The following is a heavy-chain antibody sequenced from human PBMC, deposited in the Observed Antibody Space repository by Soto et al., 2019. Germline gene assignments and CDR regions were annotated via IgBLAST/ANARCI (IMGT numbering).Heavy chain of an antibody. CDR2: INAGNGNT. V-gene: IGHV1-3*01. CDR3: ARDFSLRNRMIVPGY. D-gene: IGHD3-22*01. CDR1: GYTFTSYA. J-gene: IGHJ4*02. Sequence: QVQLVQSGAEVKKPGASVKVSCKASGYTFTSYAMHWVRQAPGQRLEWMGWINAGNGNTKYSQKFQGRVTITRDTSASTAYMELSSLRSEDTAVYYCARDFSLRNRMIVPGYWGQGTLVTVSS.